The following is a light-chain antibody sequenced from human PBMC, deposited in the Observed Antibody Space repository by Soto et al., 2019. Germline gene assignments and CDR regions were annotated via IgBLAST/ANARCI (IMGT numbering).Light chain of an antibody. Sequence: DIQMTQSPSSLSASVGDRVTITCRASQSISNYLNWYQQKPGKAPNLLIYAASSLQSGVPSRFSGSGSGTDFTLTISCLQPGDFATYYCQQSYSALWTFGQGTKVEVK. CDR2: AAS. CDR1: QSISNY. CDR3: QQSYSALWT. V-gene: IGKV1-39*01. J-gene: IGKJ1*01.